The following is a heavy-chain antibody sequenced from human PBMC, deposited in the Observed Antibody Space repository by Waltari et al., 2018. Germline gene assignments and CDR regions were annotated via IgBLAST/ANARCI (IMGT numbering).Heavy chain of an antibody. CDR1: GFSLSTSGVV. CDR3: AHSTIFGVVPNWFDP. CDR2: IYWNDEK. Sequence: QITLKESGPTLVKPTQTLTLTCTFSGFSLSTSGVVVGWIRQPPGKALEWLALIYWNDEKRYSPSLKSRLTITKDTSKTPVVLTMTNMDPVDTATYYCAHSTIFGVVPNWFDPWGQGTLVTVSS. J-gene: IGHJ5*02. V-gene: IGHV2-5*01. D-gene: IGHD3-3*01.